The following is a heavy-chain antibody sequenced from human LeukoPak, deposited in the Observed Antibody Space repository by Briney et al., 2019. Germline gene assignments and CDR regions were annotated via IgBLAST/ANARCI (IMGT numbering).Heavy chain of an antibody. D-gene: IGHD3-10*01. CDR1: GYTFTGYY. Sequence: ASVKVSCKASGYTFTGYYMHWVRQAPGQGLEWMGWINPNSGGTNYAQKFQGRVTMTRDTSISTAYMELSRLRSDDTSVYYCARDFSILLWFGEPNDAFDIWGQGTMVTVSS. V-gene: IGHV1-2*02. CDR2: INPNSGGT. J-gene: IGHJ3*02. CDR3: ARDFSILLWFGEPNDAFDI.